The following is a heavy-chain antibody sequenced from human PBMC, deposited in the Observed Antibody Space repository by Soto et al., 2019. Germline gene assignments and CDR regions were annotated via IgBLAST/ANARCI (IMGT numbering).Heavy chain of an antibody. CDR2: IYHSGNT. CDR3: ARDSRTGCSSTDCYMS. V-gene: IGHV4-4*02. Sequence: SETLSLTCAVSGDSISSGAWWCFFRQSPGKGLQWIGEIYHSGNTRNNPSLKSRVTMSVDKSNNQFSLNLMSVTAADTATYYCARDSRTGCSSTDCYMSWGRGILVTVSS. CDR1: GDSISSGAW. D-gene: IGHD2-2*01. J-gene: IGHJ5*02.